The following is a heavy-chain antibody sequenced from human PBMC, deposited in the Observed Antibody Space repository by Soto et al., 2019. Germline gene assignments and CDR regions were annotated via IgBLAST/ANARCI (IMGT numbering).Heavy chain of an antibody. Sequence: QVQLQESGPGLVKPSQTLSLTFTVSGVSVSTGGYYWSWVRQHPGQGLEYIGYINYSGPTYYNPSLNRRTYIAIDTSNNQVSLTLSSVTAADTALYYCARDNWNYRFDAFHIWGQGTLVTVSS. J-gene: IGHJ3*02. CDR3: ARDNWNYRFDAFHI. D-gene: IGHD1-7*01. CDR2: INYSGPT. V-gene: IGHV4-31*03. CDR1: GVSVSTGGYY.